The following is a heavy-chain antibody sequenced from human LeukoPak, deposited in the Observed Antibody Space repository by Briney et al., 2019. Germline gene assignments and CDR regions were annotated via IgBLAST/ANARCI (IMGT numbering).Heavy chain of an antibody. CDR2: ISFDGKKR. CDR1: GFTFSSYS. V-gene: IGHV3-30*04. CDR3: AGDFGYDSGTYLVH. J-gene: IGHJ4*02. D-gene: IGHD3-10*01. Sequence: GRSLRLSCAASGFTFSSYSVHWVRQAPGKGLEWVSVISFDGKKRYYADSVKGRFTISRDNSKDTLYLQMNSLRTEDTAEYYCAGDFGYDSGTYLVHWGQGTLVTVSS.